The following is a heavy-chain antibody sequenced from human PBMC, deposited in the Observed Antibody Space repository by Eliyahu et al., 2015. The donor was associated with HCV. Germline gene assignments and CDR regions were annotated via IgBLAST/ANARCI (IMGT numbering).Heavy chain of an antibody. Sequence: QVQLQESGPGLVKPSETLSLTCTVSGXSISSYYWSWIRQPPGKGLEWIGYIYYSGSTNYNPSLKSRVTISVDTSKNQFSLKLSSVTAADTAVYYCARIVGYSYGYPYYFDYWGQGTLVTVSP. V-gene: IGHV4-59*01. CDR1: GXSISSYY. CDR2: IYYSGST. CDR3: ARIVGYSYGYPYYFDY. D-gene: IGHD5-18*01. J-gene: IGHJ4*02.